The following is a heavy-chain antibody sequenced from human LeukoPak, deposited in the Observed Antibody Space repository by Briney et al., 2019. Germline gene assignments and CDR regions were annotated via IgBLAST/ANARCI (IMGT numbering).Heavy chain of an antibody. CDR3: ARSLYGDYAYFDY. J-gene: IGHJ4*02. D-gene: IGHD4-17*01. Sequence: GESLKISCKGSGYSFTSYWIGWVRQKPGRGLEWMGIIYPGDSDTRYSPSFQGQVTISADKSISTAYLQWSSLKASDTAMYYCARSLYGDYAYFDYWGQGTLVTVSS. CDR2: IYPGDSDT. CDR1: GYSFTSYW. V-gene: IGHV5-51*01.